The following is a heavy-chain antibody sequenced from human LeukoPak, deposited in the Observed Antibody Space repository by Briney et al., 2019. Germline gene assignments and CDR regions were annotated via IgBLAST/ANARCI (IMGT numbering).Heavy chain of an antibody. D-gene: IGHD1-26*01. CDR2: IYYSGST. J-gene: IGHJ3*02. V-gene: IGHV4-31*03. CDR3: ARDGYSGSYKGAFDI. CDR1: GGSISSGGYY. Sequence: SETLSLTCTVSGGSISSGGYYWSWIRQHPGKGLEWIGYIYYSGSTYYNPSLKSRVTISVDTSKNQFSLKLSSVTAADTAVYYCARDGYSGSYKGAFDIWGQGTMVTVSS.